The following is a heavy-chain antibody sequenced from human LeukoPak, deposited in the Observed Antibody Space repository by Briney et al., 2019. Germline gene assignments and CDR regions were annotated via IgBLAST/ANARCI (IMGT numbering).Heavy chain of an antibody. Sequence: PSETLSLTCTVSGGSISSYYWNWIRPPPGKGVEWIGYIYYSGNTNYNPSLKSRVTISVDTSKNQFSLKLSSVTAADTAVYYCATTIAARSANFFDYWGQGTLVTVSS. CDR3: ATTIAARSANFFDY. V-gene: IGHV4-59*08. D-gene: IGHD6-6*01. J-gene: IGHJ4*02. CDR1: GGSISSYY. CDR2: IYYSGNT.